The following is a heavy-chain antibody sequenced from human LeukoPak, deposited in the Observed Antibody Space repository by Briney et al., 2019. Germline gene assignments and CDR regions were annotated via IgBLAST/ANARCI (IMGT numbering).Heavy chain of an antibody. CDR2: IYYSGST. Sequence: KPSETLSLTCTVSSGSVSSGSYYWSWIRQPPGKGLEWIGYIYYSGSTNYNPSLKSRVTISVDTSKNQFSLKLSSVTAADTAVYYCARDCVTREMATRYDYWGQGTLVTVSS. CDR3: ARDCVTREMATRYDY. CDR1: SGSVSSGSYY. V-gene: IGHV4-61*01. J-gene: IGHJ4*02. D-gene: IGHD5-24*01.